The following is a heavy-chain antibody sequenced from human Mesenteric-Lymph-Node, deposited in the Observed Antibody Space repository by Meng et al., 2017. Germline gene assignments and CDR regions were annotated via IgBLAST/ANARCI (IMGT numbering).Heavy chain of an antibody. J-gene: IGHJ4*02. D-gene: IGHD3-22*01. V-gene: IGHV4-59*01. CDR1: GGSITSYY. CDR3: AREGTYYYDSSSYYVRWNFDY. CDR2: IHYSGST. Sequence: SETLSLTCTVSGGSITSYYWSWIRQSPGKGLEWIGYIHYSGSTTYNPSLKSRVSISLDTSKNQVSLKLRSVTAADTAVYYCAREGTYYYDSSSYYVRWNFDYWGQGTLVTVSS.